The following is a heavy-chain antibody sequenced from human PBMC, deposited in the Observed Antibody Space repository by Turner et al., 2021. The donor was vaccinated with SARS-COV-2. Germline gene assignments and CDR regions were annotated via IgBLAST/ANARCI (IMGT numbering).Heavy chain of an antibody. J-gene: IGHJ4*02. V-gene: IGHV3-21*01. Sequence: EVQLVESGGGMVKPGGCLRLSCAASGFTFSSYSMNWVLQSPGNGLEWFSSISSSNNYIYYADSVKGRFTIPIDNAKNSLYLQMNSLRAEDTAVYYCARWAYYDSSGYYPSHFDYWGQGTLVTVSS. D-gene: IGHD3-22*01. CDR3: ARWAYYDSSGYYPSHFDY. CDR2: ISSSNNYI. CDR1: GFTFSSYS.